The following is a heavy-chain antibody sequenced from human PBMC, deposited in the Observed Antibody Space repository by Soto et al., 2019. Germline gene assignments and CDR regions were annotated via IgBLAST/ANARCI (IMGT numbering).Heavy chain of an antibody. J-gene: IGHJ5*02. Sequence: QVQLQESGPGLVKPSQTLSLTCTVSGGSISSGDYYWSWIRQPPGKGLEWIGYIYYSGSTYDNPSLKSRVTIAVNTTKNQFSLKLSSVTAADTAVYYCARDRVRWKAFDPWGQGTLVTVSS. CDR2: IYYSGST. V-gene: IGHV4-30-4*01. D-gene: IGHD4-17*01. CDR1: GGSISSGDYY. CDR3: ARDRVRWKAFDP.